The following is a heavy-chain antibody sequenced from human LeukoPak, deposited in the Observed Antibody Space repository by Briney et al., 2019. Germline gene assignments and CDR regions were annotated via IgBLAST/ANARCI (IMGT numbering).Heavy chain of an antibody. D-gene: IGHD5-12*01. Sequence: SETLSLTCTVSGGSITSATSYWGWIRQPPGKGLEWIGAIYYTGGTNYNPSLRSRVTFSVDTSKNQFSLRLRSVTAADMAVYYGARHVAGNSGWFGDIWGQGTMVPVSS. CDR1: GGSITSATSY. J-gene: IGHJ3*02. V-gene: IGHV4-39*01. CDR3: ARHVAGNSGWFGDI. CDR2: IYYTGGT.